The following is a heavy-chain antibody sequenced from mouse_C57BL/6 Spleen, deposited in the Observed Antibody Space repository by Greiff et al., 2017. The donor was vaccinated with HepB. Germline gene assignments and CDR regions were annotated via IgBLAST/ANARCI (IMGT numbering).Heavy chain of an antibody. V-gene: IGHV14-2*01. J-gene: IGHJ2*01. CDR2: IDPEDGET. CDR3: ARSEGIRRGYYFDD. D-gene: IGHD2-12*01. Sequence: EVKLQESGAELVKPGASVKLSCTASGFNIKDYYMHWVKQRTEQGLEWIGRIDPEDGETKYAPKFQGKATITADTSTITSCLQLSSLTSEDTAVYCCARSEGIRRGYYFDDWGQGTTVTVSS. CDR1: GFNIKDYY.